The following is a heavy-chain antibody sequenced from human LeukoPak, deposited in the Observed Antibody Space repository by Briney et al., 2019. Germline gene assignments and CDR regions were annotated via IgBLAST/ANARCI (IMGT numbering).Heavy chain of an antibody. V-gene: IGHV5-51*01. Sequence: GESLKISCKGSGYSFTSYWIGWVRQMPGKGLEWMGIIYPGDSDTRYSPSFQGQVTISADKSISTAYLQWSSLKALDTAMYYCARPRGRDYGDYGMDVWGKGTTVTVSS. J-gene: IGHJ6*04. CDR2: IYPGDSDT. CDR1: GYSFTSYW. CDR3: ARPRGRDYGDYGMDV. D-gene: IGHD4-17*01.